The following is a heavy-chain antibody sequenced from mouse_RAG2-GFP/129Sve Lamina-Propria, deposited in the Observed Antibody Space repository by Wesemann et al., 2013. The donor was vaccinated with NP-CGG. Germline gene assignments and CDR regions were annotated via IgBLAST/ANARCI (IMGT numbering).Heavy chain of an antibody. J-gene: IGHJ1*03. V-gene: IGHV5S21*01. CDR3: ARPDDGYYVWYFDV. CDR1: GFTFSSYA. D-gene: IGHD2-3*01. Sequence: EVKLLQSGGGLVQPGGSLKLSCAASGFTFSSYAMSWVRQTPEKRLEWVAYISSGGDYIYYADTVKGRFTISRDNAKNTLFLQMTSLRSEDTAMYYCARPDDGYYVWYFDVWGTGTTVTVSS. CDR2: ISSGGDYI.